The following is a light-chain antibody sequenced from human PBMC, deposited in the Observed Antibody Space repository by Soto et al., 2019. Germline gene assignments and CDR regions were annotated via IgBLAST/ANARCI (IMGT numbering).Light chain of an antibody. CDR2: GAS. Sequence: LSPGERATLSCRASQSVSSSYLAWYQQKPGQAPRLLIYGASSRATGIPDRFSGSGSGTDFTLTISRLEPEDFAVYYCLQYATAPLTFGAGPKV. V-gene: IGKV3-20*01. CDR3: LQYATAPLT. CDR1: QSVSSSY. J-gene: IGKJ4*01.